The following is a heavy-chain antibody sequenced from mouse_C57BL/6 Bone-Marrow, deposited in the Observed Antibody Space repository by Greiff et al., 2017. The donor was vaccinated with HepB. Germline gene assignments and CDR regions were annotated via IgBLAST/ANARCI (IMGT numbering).Heavy chain of an antibody. D-gene: IGHD2-4*01. J-gene: IGHJ4*01. CDR3: ARFHYDYDGFYAMDY. CDR1: GFNIKNTY. CDR2: IDPANGNT. Sequence: EVQVVESVAELVRPGASVKLSCTASGFNIKNTYMHWVKQRPEQGLEWIGRIDPANGNTKYAPKFQGKATITADTSSNTAYLQLSSLTSEDTAIYYCARFHYDYDGFYAMDYWGQGTSVTVSS. V-gene: IGHV14-3*01.